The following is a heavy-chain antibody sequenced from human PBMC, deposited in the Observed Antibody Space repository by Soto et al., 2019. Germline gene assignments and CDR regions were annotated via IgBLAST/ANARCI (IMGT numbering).Heavy chain of an antibody. J-gene: IGHJ4*02. CDR2: IYYSGST. V-gene: IGHV4-31*03. CDR3: ARDQNCSGGSCYFGY. CDR1: SGSISSGGYY. D-gene: IGHD2-15*01. Sequence: QVQLQESGPGLVKPSQTLSLTCTVSSGSISSGGYYWSWIRQHPGKGLEWIGYIYYSGSTYYNPSLKSRVTISVDTSKNQFSLKLSSVTAADTAVYYCARDQNCSGGSCYFGYWGQGTLVTVSS.